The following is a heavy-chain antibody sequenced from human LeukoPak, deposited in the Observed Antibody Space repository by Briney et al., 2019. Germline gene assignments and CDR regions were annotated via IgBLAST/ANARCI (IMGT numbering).Heavy chain of an antibody. D-gene: IGHD7-27*01. CDR3: ARVWGFDY. Sequence: GGSLRLSCAASGFTFSNYEMSWVRQAPGKGLEWVSYINSGGSTIYYADSVKGRFTISRDNAKNSLYLQMNSLRAEDTAAYYCARVWGFDYWGQGILVTVSS. J-gene: IGHJ4*02. CDR2: INSGGSTI. V-gene: IGHV3-48*03. CDR1: GFTFSNYE.